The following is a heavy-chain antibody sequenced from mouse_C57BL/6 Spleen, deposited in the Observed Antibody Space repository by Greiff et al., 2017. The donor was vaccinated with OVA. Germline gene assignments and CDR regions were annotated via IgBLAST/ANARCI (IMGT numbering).Heavy chain of an antibody. J-gene: IGHJ4*01. CDR3: ARSVVDAMDY. CDR2: INPNNGGT. CDR1: GYTFTDYY. Sequence: EVKLQQSGPELVKPGASVKISCKASGYTFTDYYMNWVKQSHGKSLEWIGDINPNNGGTSYNQKFKGKATLTVDKSSSTAYMELRSLTSEDSAVYYCARSVVDAMDYWGQGTSVTVSS. D-gene: IGHD1-1*01. V-gene: IGHV1-26*01.